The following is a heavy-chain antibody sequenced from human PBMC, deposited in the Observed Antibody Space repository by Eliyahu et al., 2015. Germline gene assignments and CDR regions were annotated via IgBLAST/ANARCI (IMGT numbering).Heavy chain of an antibody. D-gene: IGHD4-17*01. J-gene: IGHJ4*02. Sequence: NWVRQAPGRGLEWMGWISGYNGATKYAQKFQGRVTMTTDTSTSXAYMELTSLKSDDTAMYFCARGGDYGTLDYWGQGPLVTVSS. CDR2: ISGYNGAT. CDR3: ARGGDYGTLDY. V-gene: IGHV1-18*01.